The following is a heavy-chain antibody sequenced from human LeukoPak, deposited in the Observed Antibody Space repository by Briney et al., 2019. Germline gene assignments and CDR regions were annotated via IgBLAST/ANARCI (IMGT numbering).Heavy chain of an antibody. CDR3: ARRATTERGHSYGLDY. J-gene: IGHJ4*02. CDR2: ISGSSTYI. D-gene: IGHD5-18*01. CDR1: GFTFNTYF. Sequence: GGSLRLSCATSGFTFNTYFMNWVRQAPGKGLEWVSSISGSSTYIYYADSVKGRSTISRDNAKNSLYLQMNSLRAEDTAVYYCARRATTERGHSYGLDYWGQGTLVTVSS. V-gene: IGHV3-21*01.